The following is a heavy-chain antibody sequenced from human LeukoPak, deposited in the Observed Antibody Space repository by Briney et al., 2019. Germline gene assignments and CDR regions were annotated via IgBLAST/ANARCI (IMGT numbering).Heavy chain of an antibody. D-gene: IGHD6-13*01. CDR2: ISWNSGSI. V-gene: IGHV3-9*01. J-gene: IGHJ4*02. Sequence: PGRSLRLSCAASGFTFDDYAMHWVRQALGKGLEWVSGISWNSGSIGYADSVKGRFTISRDNAKNSLYLQMNSLRAEDTALYYCAKDIAAALYYFDYWGQGTLVTVSS. CDR3: AKDIAAALYYFDY. CDR1: GFTFDDYA.